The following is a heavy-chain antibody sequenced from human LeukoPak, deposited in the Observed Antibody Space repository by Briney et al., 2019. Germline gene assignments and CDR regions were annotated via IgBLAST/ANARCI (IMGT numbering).Heavy chain of an antibody. Sequence: PSETLSLTCTVSGGSISNYYWSWIRHPPGKGLEWIGYIYYSLSTNYNPSLKSRVTISADTSKNQFSLKLSSVTVADTAVYYGARRDAFDVWGQGTMVTVSS. CDR2: IYYSLST. CDR3: ARRDAFDV. CDR1: GGSISNYY. J-gene: IGHJ3*01. V-gene: IGHV4-59*08.